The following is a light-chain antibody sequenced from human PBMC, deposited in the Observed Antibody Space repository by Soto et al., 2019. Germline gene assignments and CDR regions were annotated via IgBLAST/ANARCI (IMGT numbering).Light chain of an antibody. J-gene: IGKJ1*01. V-gene: IGKV3-20*01. CDR2: GAS. CDR1: QSVSNSY. Sequence: EIVLTQSPGTLSLSPGERATLSCGASQSVSNSYIAWYQQKPGQAPRLLIYGASSRATGIPDRFSGSGSGTDFTLTISRLEPEDFAVYYCQQYGSSPWTFGXGT. CDR3: QQYGSSPWT.